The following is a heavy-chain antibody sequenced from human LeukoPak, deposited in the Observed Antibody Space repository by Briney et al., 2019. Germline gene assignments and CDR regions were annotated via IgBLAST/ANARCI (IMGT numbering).Heavy chain of an antibody. Sequence: SGESLTLSCAASGFTFSSYGMNWVRQAPGQGLEWDSSISSTSIYKYYEDSVKGRCAISRENAKNSLFLKMNSLRAEDTAIYYSARDPRIYCTNGICRDDYFDNWGQGTLVTVSS. CDR1: GFTFSSYG. V-gene: IGHV3-21*01. D-gene: IGHD2-8*01. J-gene: IGHJ4*02. CDR3: ARDPRIYCTNGICRDDYFDN. CDR2: ISSTSIYK.